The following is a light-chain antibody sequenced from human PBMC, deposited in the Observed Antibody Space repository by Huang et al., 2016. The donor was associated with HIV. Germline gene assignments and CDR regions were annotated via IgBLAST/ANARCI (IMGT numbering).Light chain of an antibody. J-gene: IGKJ4*01. CDR1: QSISNY. V-gene: IGKV1-39*01. Sequence: DIQMTQSPSSLSASVGDRVNITCRAGQSISNYLSWYQQRPGKAPKLLVYGASRLQSGVPSRFSGSVSGTDFTLTISSLQPEDFATYYCQQNYGSPFTFGGGTKVDIK. CDR2: GAS. CDR3: QQNYGSPFT.